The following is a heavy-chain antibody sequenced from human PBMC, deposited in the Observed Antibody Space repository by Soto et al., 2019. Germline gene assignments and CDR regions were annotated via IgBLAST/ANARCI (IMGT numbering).Heavy chain of an antibody. CDR3: AKDPGYYYDSSGYFDY. CDR1: GFTFSSYA. D-gene: IGHD3-22*01. V-gene: IGHV3-23*01. Sequence: GSLRLSCAASGFTFSSYAMSWVRQAPGKGLEWVSAISGSGGSTYYADSVKGRFTISRDNSKNTLYLQMNSLRAEDTAVYYCAKDPGYYYDSSGYFDYWGQGTLVTVSS. CDR2: ISGSGGST. J-gene: IGHJ4*02.